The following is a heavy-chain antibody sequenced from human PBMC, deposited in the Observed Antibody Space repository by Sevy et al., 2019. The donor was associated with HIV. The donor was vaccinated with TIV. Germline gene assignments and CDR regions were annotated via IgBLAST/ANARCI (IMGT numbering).Heavy chain of an antibody. V-gene: IGHV3-21*01. CDR3: ARRGGLTDEGFDI. Sequence: GGSLRLSCAASGFTFISFTMNWVRQAPGKGLEWVSSISNSPSYISYANSEKGRFTISRDNAKNALYLQMDSLRVEDAAVYYCARRGGLTDEGFDIWGQGTMVTVSS. CDR1: GFTFISFT. CDR2: ISNSPSYI. D-gene: IGHD3-16*01. J-gene: IGHJ3*02.